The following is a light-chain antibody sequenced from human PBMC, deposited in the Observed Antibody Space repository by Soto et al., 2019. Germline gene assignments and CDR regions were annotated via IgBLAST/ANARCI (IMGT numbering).Light chain of an antibody. J-gene: IGLJ1*01. CDR3: SSYAGSSTYV. Sequence: SVLTQPPSVSGSPGQSIAISCTGTSSDVGSYNLVSWYQQHPGKAPELMIYEVTKRPSGVSDRSSGSKSGNTASLTISGLQAEDEADYYCSSYAGSSTYVFGTGTKVTVL. CDR1: SSDVGSYNL. CDR2: EVT. V-gene: IGLV2-23*02.